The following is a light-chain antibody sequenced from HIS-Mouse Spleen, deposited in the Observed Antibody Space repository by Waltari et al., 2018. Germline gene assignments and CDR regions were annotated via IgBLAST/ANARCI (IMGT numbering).Light chain of an antibody. CDR3: QQYGSSSALT. CDR2: GAS. V-gene: IGKV3-20*01. Sequence: EIGLTQSPGTLSLSPGEIAPLSSRASQSVSSSYLAWYQQKPGQAPRLLIYGASSRATGIPDRFSGSGSGTDFTLTISRLEPEDFAVYYCQQYGSSSALTFGGGTKVEIK. J-gene: IGKJ4*01. CDR1: QSVSSSY.